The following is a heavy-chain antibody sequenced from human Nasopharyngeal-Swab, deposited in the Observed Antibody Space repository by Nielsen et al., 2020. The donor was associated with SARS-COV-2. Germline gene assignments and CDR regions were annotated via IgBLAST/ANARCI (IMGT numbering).Heavy chain of an antibody. J-gene: IGHJ4*02. CDR1: GYTFTDYY. CDR2: INAESGGT. Sequence: ASVKVSCKASGYTFTDYYIYWVRQAPGQGLEWMGRINAESGGTIYAQNFQDRVTMTRDTSINTAYLEVTRLRSDDTAVYYCARHGVAEDYWGQGTLVTVSS. D-gene: IGHD3-3*01. CDR3: ARHGVAEDY. V-gene: IGHV1-2*06.